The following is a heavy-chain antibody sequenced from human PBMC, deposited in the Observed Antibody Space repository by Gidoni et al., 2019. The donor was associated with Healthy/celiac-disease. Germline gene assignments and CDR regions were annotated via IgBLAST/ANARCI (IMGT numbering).Heavy chain of an antibody. D-gene: IGHD3-22*01. CDR2: IYSGGST. J-gene: IGHJ3*02. Sequence: EVQLVESGGGLIQPGGSLRLSCAASGFTVSSNYMSWVRQAPGKGLEWVSVIYSGGSTYYADSVKGRFTISRDNSKNTLYLQMNSLRAEDTAVYYCARDGAYYYDSSGYAFDIWGQGTMVTVSS. CDR3: ARDGAYYYDSSGYAFDI. CDR1: GFTVSSNY. V-gene: IGHV3-53*01.